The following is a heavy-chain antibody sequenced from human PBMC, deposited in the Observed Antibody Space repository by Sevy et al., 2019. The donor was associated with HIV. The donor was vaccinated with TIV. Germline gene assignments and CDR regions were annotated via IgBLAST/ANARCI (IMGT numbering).Heavy chain of an antibody. D-gene: IGHD3-16*01. V-gene: IGHV3-30*04. CDR3: AREGRYYDFIW. CDR2: ISYDGSNK. Sequence: RGSLRLSCAASGFTFSGYAMHWVRQAPGKGLEWVAVISYDGSNKYYADSVKGRFTISRDNSKNTLYLQMNSLRAEDTAVYYCAREGRYYDFIWGGQGALVTVSS. CDR1: GFTFSGYA. J-gene: IGHJ4*01.